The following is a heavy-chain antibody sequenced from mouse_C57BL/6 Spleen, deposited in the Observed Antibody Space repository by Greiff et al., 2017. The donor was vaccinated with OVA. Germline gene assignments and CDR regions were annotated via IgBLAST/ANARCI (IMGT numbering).Heavy chain of an antibody. CDR2: IYPGSGST. J-gene: IGHJ2*01. CDR3: ARRSGYYFFDY. D-gene: IGHD2-3*01. Sequence: QVHVKQPGAELVKPGASVKMSCKASGYTFTSYWITWVKQRPGQGLEWIGDIYPGSGSTNYNEKFKSKATLTVDTSSSTAYMQLSSLTSEDSAVYYCARRSGYYFFDYWGQGTTLTVSS. CDR1: GYTFTSYW. V-gene: IGHV1-55*01.